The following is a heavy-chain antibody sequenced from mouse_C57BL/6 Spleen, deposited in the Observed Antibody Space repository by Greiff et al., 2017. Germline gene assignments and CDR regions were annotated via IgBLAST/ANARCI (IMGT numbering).Heavy chain of an antibody. D-gene: IGHD4-1*01. Sequence: EVKLVESGGGLVKPGGSLKLSCAASGFTFSSYAMSWVRQTPEKRLEWVATISDGGSYTYYPDNVKGRFTISRDNAKNNLYLQMSHPKSEDTAMYYCARGTLGHYFDYWGQGTTLTVSS. J-gene: IGHJ2*01. CDR2: ISDGGSYT. V-gene: IGHV5-4*03. CDR3: ARGTLGHYFDY. CDR1: GFTFSSYA.